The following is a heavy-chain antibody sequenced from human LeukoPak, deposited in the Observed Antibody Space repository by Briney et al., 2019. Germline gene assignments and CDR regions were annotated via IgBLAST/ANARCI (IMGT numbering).Heavy chain of an antibody. CDR3: ARPHYYDSSGRIDAFDI. D-gene: IGHD3-22*01. Sequence: SQTLSLTCTVSGGSVTSGGYYWSWIRQHPGKGLEWIGYVYYTGSTYYNPSLKSRVTISVDTSKNQFSLKLSSVTAADTAVYYCARPHYYDSSGRIDAFDIWGQGTMVTVSS. V-gene: IGHV4-31*03. CDR2: VYYTGST. J-gene: IGHJ3*02. CDR1: GGSVTSGGYY.